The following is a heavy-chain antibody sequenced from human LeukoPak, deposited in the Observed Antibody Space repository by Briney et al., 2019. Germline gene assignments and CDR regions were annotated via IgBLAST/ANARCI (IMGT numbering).Heavy chain of an antibody. Sequence: SSETLSLTCTVSGGSISSHYWSWIRQPPGKGLEWFGYIYYSGSTNYNPSLKSRVTISVDTSKNQFSLKLSSVTAADTAVYYCARETSQRGAHYMDVWGKGTTVTISS. CDR1: GGSISSHY. J-gene: IGHJ6*03. CDR3: ARETSQRGAHYMDV. D-gene: IGHD3-16*01. CDR2: IYYSGST. V-gene: IGHV4-59*11.